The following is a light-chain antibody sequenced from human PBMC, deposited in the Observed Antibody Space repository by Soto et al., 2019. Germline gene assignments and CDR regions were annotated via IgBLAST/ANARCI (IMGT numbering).Light chain of an antibody. CDR2: DAS. Sequence: EIVLTQSPATLSLSPGERATLSCRASQSVSSYLAWYQQKPGQAPRLLIYDASNRATGIPARFSGSGSGTDFTITISSLEPEDLAFYYCQQRNNSPTFGGGTKVEIK. CDR3: QQRNNSPT. J-gene: IGKJ4*01. V-gene: IGKV3-11*01. CDR1: QSVSSY.